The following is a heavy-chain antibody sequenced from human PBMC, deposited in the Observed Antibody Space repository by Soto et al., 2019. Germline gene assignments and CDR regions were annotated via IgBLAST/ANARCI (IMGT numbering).Heavy chain of an antibody. CDR1: GGTFSSYA. Sequence: ASVKVSCKASGGTFSSYAISWVRQAPGQGLEWMGGIIPIFGTANYAQKFQGRVTITADKSTSTAYMELSSLRSEDTAVYYRARAGTPSAHYYHGMDVWGQGTTVTVSS. D-gene: IGHD1-1*01. CDR2: IIPIFGTA. J-gene: IGHJ6*02. V-gene: IGHV1-69*06. CDR3: ARAGTPSAHYYHGMDV.